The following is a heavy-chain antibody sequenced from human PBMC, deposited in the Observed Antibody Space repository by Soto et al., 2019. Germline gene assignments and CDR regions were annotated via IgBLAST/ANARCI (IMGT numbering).Heavy chain of an antibody. Sequence: EVQLVESGGGLVKPGGSLRLSCAASGFTFSNAWMNWVRQAPGKGLEWVGRIKSKTDGGTTDYAAPVKGRFTISRDDSKNTLYLQMNRLKTEDTAVYYYTTLGWFGELLYPRDYWGQGTLVTVSS. J-gene: IGHJ4*02. CDR3: TTLGWFGELLYPRDY. CDR1: GFTFSNAW. CDR2: IKSKTDGGTT. D-gene: IGHD3-10*01. V-gene: IGHV3-15*07.